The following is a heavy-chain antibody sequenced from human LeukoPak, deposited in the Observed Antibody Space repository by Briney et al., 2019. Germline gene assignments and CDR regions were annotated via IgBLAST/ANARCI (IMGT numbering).Heavy chain of an antibody. CDR2: IYRDDDK. J-gene: IGHJ4*02. D-gene: IGHD6-13*01. Sequence: SGPTLVKPTQTLTLTCTFSGFSLSTRGVGVGWIRQPPGKALEWLALIYRDDDKRYSPSLKSRLTITKDTSKNQVVLTMTNMDPVDTATYYCARRTAAPGSSWYLFDYWGQGTLVTVSS. CDR3: ARRTAAPGSSWYLFDY. CDR1: GFSLSTRGVG. V-gene: IGHV2-5*02.